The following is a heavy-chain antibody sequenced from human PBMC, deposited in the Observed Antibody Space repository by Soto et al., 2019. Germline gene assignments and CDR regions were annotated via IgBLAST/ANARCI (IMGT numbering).Heavy chain of an antibody. CDR2: INPNSGGT. J-gene: IGHJ6*02. CDR1: GYTFTGYY. CDR3: ARDTSDTAKHYGMDV. V-gene: IGHV1-2*04. D-gene: IGHD5-18*01. Sequence: GASVKVSCKASGYTFTGYYMHWVRQAPGQGLEWMGWINPNSGGTNYAQKFQGWVTMTRDTSISTAYMELSRLRSDDTAVYYCARDTSDTAKHYGMDVWGQGTTVTVSS.